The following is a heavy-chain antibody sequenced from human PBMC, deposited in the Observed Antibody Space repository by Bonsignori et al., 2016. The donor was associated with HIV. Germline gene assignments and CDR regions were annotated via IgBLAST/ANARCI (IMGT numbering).Heavy chain of an antibody. J-gene: IGHJ3*02. CDR2: ISYDGSNK. Sequence: VRQMPGKGLGWVAVISYDGSNKYYADSVKGRFTISRDNSKNTLYLQMNSLRAEDTAVYYCAKERITMVRGVIIRRPSDAFDIWGPRDNGHRLL. V-gene: IGHV3-30*18. CDR3: AKERITMVRGVIIRRPSDAFDI. D-gene: IGHD3-10*01.